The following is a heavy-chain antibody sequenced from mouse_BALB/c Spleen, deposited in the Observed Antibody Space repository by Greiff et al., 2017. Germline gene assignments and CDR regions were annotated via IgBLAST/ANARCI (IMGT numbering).Heavy chain of an antibody. J-gene: IGHJ4*01. V-gene: IGHV1-87*01. CDR2: IYPGDGDT. CDR1: GYTFTSYW. Sequence: VQLQESGAELARPGASVKLSCKASGYTFTSYWMQWVKQRPGQGLEWIGAIYPGDGDTRYTQKFKGKATLTADKSSSTAYMQLSSLASEDSAVYYCARRRGDYYAMDYWGQGTSVTVSS. CDR3: ARRRGDYYAMDY.